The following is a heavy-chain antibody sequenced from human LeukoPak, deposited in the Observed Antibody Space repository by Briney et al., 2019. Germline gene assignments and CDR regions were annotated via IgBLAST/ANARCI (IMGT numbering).Heavy chain of an antibody. CDR1: GYSISSGYY. J-gene: IGHJ4*02. V-gene: IGHV4-38-2*02. CDR2: IYHSGST. D-gene: IGHD4-23*01. CDR3: ARDSQDYGGNSGIDY. Sequence: SETLSLTCTVSGYSISSGYYWGWIRQPPGKGLEWIESIYHSGSTNYNPSLKSRVTISVDKSKNQFSLKLSSVTAADTAVYYCARDSQDYGGNSGIDYWGQGTLVTVSS.